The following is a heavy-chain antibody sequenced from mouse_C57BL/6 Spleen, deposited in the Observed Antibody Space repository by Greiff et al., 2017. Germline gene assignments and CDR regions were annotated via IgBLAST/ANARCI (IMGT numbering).Heavy chain of an antibody. CDR2: IYPGDGDT. V-gene: IGHV1-80*01. Sequence: QVQLQQSGAELVKPGASVKISCKASGYAFSSYWMNWVKQRPGKGLEWIGQIYPGDGDTNYNGKFKGKATLTADKSSSTAYMQLSSLTSEDSAVYFCARKGLPPYWYFDVWGTGTTVTVSS. J-gene: IGHJ1*03. CDR1: GYAFSSYW. CDR3: ARKGLPPYWYFDV. D-gene: IGHD2-2*01.